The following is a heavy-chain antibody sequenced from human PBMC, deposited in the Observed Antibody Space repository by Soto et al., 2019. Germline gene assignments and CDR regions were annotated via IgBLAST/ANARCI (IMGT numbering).Heavy chain of an antibody. V-gene: IGHV6-1*01. D-gene: IGHD1-7*01. J-gene: IGHJ6*03. Sequence: SQTLSLTCVISGDSVSSNSAAWNWIRQSPSRGLEWLGRTYYRSRWYNDYAVSVRSRITVNADTSKNQFSLHLNSVTPEDTAVYYFAGTSSLQWYYMDGRDKGTTDTGSS. CDR3: AGTSSLQWYYMDG. CDR2: TYYRSRWYN. CDR1: GDSVSSNSAA.